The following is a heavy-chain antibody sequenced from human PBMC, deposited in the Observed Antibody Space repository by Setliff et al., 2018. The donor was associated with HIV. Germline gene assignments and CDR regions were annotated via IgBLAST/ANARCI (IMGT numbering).Heavy chain of an antibody. CDR2: FDPEDGET. V-gene: IGHV1-24*01. D-gene: IGHD6-19*01. Sequence: ASVKVSCKVSGYTLTELSMHWVRQAPGKGLEWMGGFDPEDGETIYAQKFQGRVTMTEDTSTDTAYMELSSLRSEDTAVYYCATWEIAVAGTGFDYWVPETLLVTVSS. J-gene: IGHJ4*03. CDR1: GYTLTELS. CDR3: ATWEIAVAGTGFDY.